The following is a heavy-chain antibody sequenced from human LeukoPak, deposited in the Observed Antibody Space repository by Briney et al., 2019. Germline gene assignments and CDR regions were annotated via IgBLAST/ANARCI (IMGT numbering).Heavy chain of an antibody. D-gene: IGHD5-24*01. CDR3: ARGRGKRWLD. V-gene: IGHV4-34*01. CDR1: GGSLNGYY. CDR2: INHSGRT. J-gene: IGHJ4*02. Sequence: PSETLSLTCAVYGGSLNGYYWSWIRRPPGKGLEFIGEINHSGRTNYHPSLKSRVTISIDTSKNQFSLQLNSVTAADTAVYYCARGRGKRWLDWGQGTLVTVSS.